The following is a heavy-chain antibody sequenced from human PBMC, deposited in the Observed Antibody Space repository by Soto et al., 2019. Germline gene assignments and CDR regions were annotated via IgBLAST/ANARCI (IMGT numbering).Heavy chain of an antibody. V-gene: IGHV4-39*01. CDR1: GGSISSSSYY. J-gene: IGHJ5*02. Sequence: QLQLQESGPGLVKPSETLFLTCTVSGGSISSSSYYWGWIRQPPGKGLEWIGSIYYSGSTYYNPSLKSRVTISVDTSKNQFSLKLSSVTAADTAVYYCARQRSSSGYYSWFDPWGQGTLVTVSS. CDR2: IYYSGST. D-gene: IGHD3-22*01. CDR3: ARQRSSSGYYSWFDP.